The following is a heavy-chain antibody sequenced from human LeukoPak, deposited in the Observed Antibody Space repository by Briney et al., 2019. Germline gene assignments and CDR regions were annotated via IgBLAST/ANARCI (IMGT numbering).Heavy chain of an antibody. CDR3: AKDNNCYGSGSSPSYYYYGMDV. CDR2: ISYDGSNK. D-gene: IGHD3-10*01. J-gene: IGHJ6*04. Sequence: AGGSLRLSCAASGFTFSSYGMHWVRQAPGKGLEWVAVISYDGSNKYYADSVKGRFTISRDNSKNTLYLQMNSLRAEDTAVYYCAKDNNCYGSGSSPSYYYYGMDVWGKGTTVTVSS. CDR1: GFTFSSYG. V-gene: IGHV3-30*18.